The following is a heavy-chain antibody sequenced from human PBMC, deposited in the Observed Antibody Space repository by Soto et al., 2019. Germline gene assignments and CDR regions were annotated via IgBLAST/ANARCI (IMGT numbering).Heavy chain of an antibody. CDR2: ISGSGGST. Sequence: EVQLLESGGGLVQPGGSLRLSCAASGFTFSSYAMSWVRQAPGKGLEWVSAISGSGGSTYYEDSVKGRFTISRQNSKITLYLQMNSLRAEDTAVYYCAKEQIEMATIDYWGQGTLVTVST. D-gene: IGHD5-12*01. CDR1: GFTFSSYA. V-gene: IGHV3-23*01. CDR3: AKEQIEMATIDY. J-gene: IGHJ4*02.